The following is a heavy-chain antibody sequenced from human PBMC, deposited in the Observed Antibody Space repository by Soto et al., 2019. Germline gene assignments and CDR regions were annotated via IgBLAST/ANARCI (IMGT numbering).Heavy chain of an antibody. D-gene: IGHD4-17*01. CDR3: ARHDHGDAARIDY. CDR1: GFSISRGYY. J-gene: IGHJ4*02. V-gene: IGHV4-38-2*01. CDR2: IYQSGRS. Sequence: TLSLTCSVSGFSISRGYYWAWVRQPPWKGLEWIGTIYQSGRSFHNPSLKSRSTISVDTSLNQFFLRLNSVTAAYTAVYFCARHDHGDAARIDYWGQGTMMTVSS.